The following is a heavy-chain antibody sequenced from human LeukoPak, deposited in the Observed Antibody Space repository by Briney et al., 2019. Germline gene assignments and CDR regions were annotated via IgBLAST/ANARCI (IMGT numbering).Heavy chain of an antibody. J-gene: IGHJ4*02. D-gene: IGHD2-21*02. V-gene: IGHV5-51*01. CDR2: IYPGDSDT. Sequence: GESLQISCKGSGSTFTSYWIGWVRQMPGKGLEWMGIIYPGDSDTRYSPSFQGQVTMSADKSSSTAYLQWSSLKASDTAMYYCARSGRDWGFDYWGQGTLVTVSS. CDR1: GSTFTSYW. CDR3: ARSGRDWGFDY.